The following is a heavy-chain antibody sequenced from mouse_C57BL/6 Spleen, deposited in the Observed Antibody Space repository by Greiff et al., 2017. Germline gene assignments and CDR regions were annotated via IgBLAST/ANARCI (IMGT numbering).Heavy chain of an antibody. V-gene: IGHV1-26*01. CDR2: INPNNGGT. Sequence: EVQLQQSGPELVKPGASVKISCKASGYTFTDYYMNWVKQSHGKSLEWIGDINPNNGGTSYNQKFKGKATLTVDKSSSTAYMELRSLTSEDSAVYYCASYYYGSSYYARDYWGQGTSVTVSS. J-gene: IGHJ4*01. D-gene: IGHD1-1*01. CDR3: ASYYYGSSYYARDY. CDR1: GYTFTDYY.